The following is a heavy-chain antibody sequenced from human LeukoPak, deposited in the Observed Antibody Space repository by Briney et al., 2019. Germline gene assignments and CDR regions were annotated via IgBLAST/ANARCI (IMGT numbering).Heavy chain of an antibody. Sequence: PGGSLRLSCAASGFTFSSYGMHWVRQAPGKGLEWVAFIRYDGSNKYYADSVKGRFTISRDNSKNTLYLQMNSLRAEDTAVYYCAKAPWPYDYVWGSYRYRGQGTLVTVSS. CDR2: IRYDGSNK. CDR1: GFTFSSYG. J-gene: IGHJ4*02. CDR3: AKAPWPYDYVWGSYRY. D-gene: IGHD3-16*02. V-gene: IGHV3-30*02.